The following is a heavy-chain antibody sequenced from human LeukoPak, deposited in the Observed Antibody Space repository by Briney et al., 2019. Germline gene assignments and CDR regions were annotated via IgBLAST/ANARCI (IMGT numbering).Heavy chain of an antibody. CDR2: ISGSGGST. CDR3: AKDRHYYGMDYYYMDV. V-gene: IGHV3-23*01. Sequence: PGGSLRLSCAASGFTFSSYAMSWVRQAPGKGLEWVSAISGSGGSTYYADSVKGRFTISRDNSKNTLYLQMNSLRAEDTAVYYCAKDRHYYGMDYYYMDVWGKGTTVTVSS. J-gene: IGHJ6*03. D-gene: IGHD3-10*01. CDR1: GFTFSSYA.